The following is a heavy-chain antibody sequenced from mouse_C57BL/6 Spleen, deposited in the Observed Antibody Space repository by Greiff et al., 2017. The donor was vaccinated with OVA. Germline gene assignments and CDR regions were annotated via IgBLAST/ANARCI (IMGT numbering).Heavy chain of an antibody. J-gene: IGHJ1*03. D-gene: IGHD1-1*01. CDR3: TRWDYYGSSHWYFDV. V-gene: IGHV1-5*01. CDR2: IYPGNSDT. CDR1: GYTFTSYW. Sequence: VHVKQSGTVLARPGASVKMSCKTSGYTFTSYWMHWVKQRPGQGLEWIGAIYPGNSDTSYNQKFKGKAKLTAVTSASTAYMELSSLTNEDSAVYYCTRWDYYGSSHWYFDVWGTGTTVTVSS.